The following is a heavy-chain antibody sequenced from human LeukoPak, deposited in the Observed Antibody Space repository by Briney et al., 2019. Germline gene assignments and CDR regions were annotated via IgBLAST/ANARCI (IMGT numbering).Heavy chain of an antibody. Sequence: ASVKVSCKASGYTFTSYGISWVRQAPGQGLEWMGWISAYNGNTNYAQKLQGRVTMTTDTSTSTAYMELRSLRSDDTAVYYCARVLGGIYYYGMDVWGQGTTVTVSS. J-gene: IGHJ6*02. CDR3: ARVLGGIYYYGMDV. CDR2: ISAYNGNT. D-gene: IGHD3-16*01. CDR1: GYTFTSYG. V-gene: IGHV1-18*01.